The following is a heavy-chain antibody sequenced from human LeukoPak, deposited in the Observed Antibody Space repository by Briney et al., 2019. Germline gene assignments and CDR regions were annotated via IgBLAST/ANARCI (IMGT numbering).Heavy chain of an antibody. D-gene: IGHD2-15*01. CDR3: ARFIVARAFDI. V-gene: IGHV3-21*01. CDR1: GFTFSSYS. Sequence: GGSLRLSCAASGFTFSSYSMNLVRQAPGKGLEWVSSISSSSSYIYYADSVKGRFTISRDNAKNSLYLQMNSLRAEDTAVYYCARFIVARAFDIWGQGTMVTVSS. CDR2: ISSSSSYI. J-gene: IGHJ3*02.